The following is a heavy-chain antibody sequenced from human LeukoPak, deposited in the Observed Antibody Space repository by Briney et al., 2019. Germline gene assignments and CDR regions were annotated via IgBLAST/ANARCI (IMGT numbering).Heavy chain of an antibody. CDR3: AKGDYGFWSGYYGFYHFDY. Sequence: PGGSLRLSCTVSGFTVSSNSMSWVRQAPGKGLEWVSFIFSSTHYSDSVKGRFTISRDNSKNTLYLQTNSLRAEDTAVYYCAKGDYGFWSGYYGFYHFDYWGQGILVTVSS. CDR1: GFTVSSNS. CDR2: IFSST. D-gene: IGHD3-3*01. V-gene: IGHV3-53*01. J-gene: IGHJ4*02.